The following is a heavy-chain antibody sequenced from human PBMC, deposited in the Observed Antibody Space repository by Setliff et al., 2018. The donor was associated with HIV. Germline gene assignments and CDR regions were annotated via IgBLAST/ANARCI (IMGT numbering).Heavy chain of an antibody. CDR2: IFYSGIT. J-gene: IGHJ3*02. CDR1: GGSFTSRSYY. Sequence: PSETLSLTCTVSGGSFTSRSYYWGWIRQPPGKGLEWIGSIFYSGITYYNLSLKSRVTISVDTSKNQFSLNLTSVTAADTAVYYCARPKTFYDFWGGYYTHGAFKIWGLGTMVTVSS. D-gene: IGHD3-3*01. V-gene: IGHV4-39*01. CDR3: ARPKTFYDFWGGYYTHGAFKI.